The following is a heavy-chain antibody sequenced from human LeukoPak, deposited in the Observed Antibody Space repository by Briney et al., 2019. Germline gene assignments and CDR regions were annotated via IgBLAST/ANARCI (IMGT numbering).Heavy chain of an antibody. CDR2: TNSDGSTT. CDR1: GFTFSSYW. D-gene: IGHD6-19*01. V-gene: IGHV3-74*01. Sequence: GGSLRLACEASGFTFSSYWMHWVRQVPGKGLVWVSRTNSDGSTTSYADSVKCRFTISRDNAKNTLFLQMDSLRAEDTAVYYCARGLYRSGWYYFDYWGQGTLVTVSS. CDR3: ARGLYRSGWYYFDY. J-gene: IGHJ4*02.